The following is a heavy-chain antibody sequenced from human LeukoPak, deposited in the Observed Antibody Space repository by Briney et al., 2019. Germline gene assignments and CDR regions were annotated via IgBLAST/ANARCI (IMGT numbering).Heavy chain of an antibody. D-gene: IGHD4-23*01. CDR3: ARGRLRWSEGTIDY. V-gene: IGHV3-23*01. CDR1: GFTFSSYA. CDR2: ISNSGGTT. J-gene: IGHJ4*02. Sequence: GGSLRLSCAASGFTFSSYAMTWVRQAPGKGLDWVSVISNSGGTTFYADSVKGRLTISRDNAKNSLYLQMLSLRAEDTAVYYCARGRLRWSEGTIDYWGQGTLVTVSS.